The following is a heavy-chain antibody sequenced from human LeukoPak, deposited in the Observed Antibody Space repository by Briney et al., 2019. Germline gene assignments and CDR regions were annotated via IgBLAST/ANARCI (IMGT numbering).Heavy chain of an antibody. D-gene: IGHD3-22*01. CDR1: GGTFSSYA. V-gene: IGHV1-69*13. Sequence: GASVKVSCKASGGTFSSYAISWVRQAPGQGLEWMGGIIPIFGTASYAQKFQGRVTITADESTSTAYMELSSLRSEDTAVYYCASWDYDSSGYYELDYWGQGTLVTVSS. CDR2: IIPIFGTA. J-gene: IGHJ4*02. CDR3: ASWDYDSSGYYELDY.